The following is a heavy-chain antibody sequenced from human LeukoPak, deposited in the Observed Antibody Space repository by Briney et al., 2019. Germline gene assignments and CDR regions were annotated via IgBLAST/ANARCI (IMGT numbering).Heavy chain of an antibody. CDR1: GGSISSARCY. D-gene: IGHD1-26*01. J-gene: IGHJ4*02. CDR3: ARQRREPRRGYFDY. V-gene: IGHV4-61*02. Sequence: SQTLSLTCTVSGGSISSARCYWTWIRQPAGKGLEWLGRIYPSGSTNYNTSLKGRVTISVDRSKNQFSLKLSSVTAADTAVYYCARQRREPRRGYFDYWGQGTLVTVSS. CDR2: IYPSGST.